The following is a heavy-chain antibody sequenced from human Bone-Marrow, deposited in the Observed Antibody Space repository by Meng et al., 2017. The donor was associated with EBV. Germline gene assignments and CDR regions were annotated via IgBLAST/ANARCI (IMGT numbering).Heavy chain of an antibody. V-gene: IGHV3-30-3*01. CDR1: GFTFSRYS. Sequence: QVQLVESGGGVVEPGRSLRLSWAASGFTFSRYSMHWVRQAPGKGLEWVSDISFDGSNKYYADSVKGRFTISRDNSKNTLYLQMNSLRVEDTAVYYCARDRSPGYSSGWFYYWGQGTLVTVAS. CDR2: ISFDGSNK. D-gene: IGHD6-19*01. J-gene: IGHJ4*02. CDR3: ARDRSPGYSSGWFYY.